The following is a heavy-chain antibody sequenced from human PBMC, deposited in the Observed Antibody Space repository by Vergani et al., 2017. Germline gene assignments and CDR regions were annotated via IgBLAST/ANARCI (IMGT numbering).Heavy chain of an antibody. CDR2: INPNSGGT. J-gene: IGHJ5*02. CDR3: ARARSGSYFWFDP. D-gene: IGHD1-26*01. V-gene: IGHV1-2*02. CDR1: GYTFTDYY. Sequence: QVQLVQSGAEVKKPGATVKISCKVSGYTFTDYYMHWVRQAPGQGLEWMGWINPNSGGTNYAQKFQGRVTMTRDTSISTAYMELSRLRSDDTAVYYCARARSGSYFWFDPWGQGTLVTVSS.